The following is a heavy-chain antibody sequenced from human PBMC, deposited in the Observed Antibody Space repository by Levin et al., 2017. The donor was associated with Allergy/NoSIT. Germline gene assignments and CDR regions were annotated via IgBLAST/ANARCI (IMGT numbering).Heavy chain of an antibody. D-gene: IGHD6-19*01. CDR2: VSWNSGSI. J-gene: IGHJ4*02. V-gene: IGHV3-9*01. CDR3: AKGAEGIAMANMFEY. Sequence: GGSLRLSCAASGFTFDDYAMHWVRQVPGKGLEWVSGVSWNSGSIDYADSVKGRFTISRDSARNSLYLQMNSLRAEDTALYYCAKGAEGIAMANMFEYWGQGTLVTVPS. CDR1: GFTFDDYA.